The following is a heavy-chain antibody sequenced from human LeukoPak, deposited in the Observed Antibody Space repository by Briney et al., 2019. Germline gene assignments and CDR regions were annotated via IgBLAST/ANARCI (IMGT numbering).Heavy chain of an antibody. Sequence: SETLSLTCTVSGGSISSGDYYWSWIRQPPGKGLEWIGYIYYSGSTYYNPSLKSRVTISVDTSKNQFSLKLSSVTAADTAVYYCARFRIAVAGRYSNDAFDIWGQGTMVTVSS. CDR3: ARFRIAVAGRYSNDAFDI. J-gene: IGHJ3*02. V-gene: IGHV4-30-4*01. D-gene: IGHD6-19*01. CDR2: IYYSGST. CDR1: GGSISSGDYY.